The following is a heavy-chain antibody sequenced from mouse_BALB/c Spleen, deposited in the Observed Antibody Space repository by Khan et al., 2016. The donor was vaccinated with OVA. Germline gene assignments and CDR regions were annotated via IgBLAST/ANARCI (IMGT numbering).Heavy chain of an antibody. CDR1: GFTFSGYV. J-gene: IGHJ1*01. V-gene: IGHV5-9-3*01. CDR2: ISSGDSYT. D-gene: IGHD1-1*01. CDR3: ARPPITTIVATSYWFFDV. Sequence: EVELVESGGDLVKPGGSLKLSCAASGFTFSGYVLSWVRQTPEKRLEWVATISSGDSYTYYPDSVKGQFTISRDNVKNTLYLQMSSLRSEDTAMYYCARPPITTIVATSYWFFDVWGAGTTVTVSS.